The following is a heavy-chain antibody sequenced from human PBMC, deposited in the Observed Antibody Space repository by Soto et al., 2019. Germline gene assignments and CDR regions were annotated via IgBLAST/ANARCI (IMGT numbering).Heavy chain of an antibody. Sequence: QVQLQESGPGLVKPSETLSLTCAVSGDSISSYYCMWIRQPPGKGLESIGYLYYGRSANYNPSLKCRVTMSVDTSTNQCSLTLSSMTAADTAVYYCALRSMAVVPEYWGQGTLVTVSS. V-gene: IGHV4-59*01. D-gene: IGHD3-22*01. CDR2: LYYGRSA. CDR3: ALRSMAVVPEY. CDR1: GDSISSYY. J-gene: IGHJ4*02.